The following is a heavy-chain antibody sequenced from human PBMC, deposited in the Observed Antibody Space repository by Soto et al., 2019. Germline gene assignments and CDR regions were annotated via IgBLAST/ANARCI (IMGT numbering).Heavy chain of an antibody. CDR3: ARSRQSEVVAMLASNGMDV. CDR1: GGSINSDDSY. CDR2: IYDSETT. V-gene: IGHV4-30-4*01. D-gene: IGHD2-15*01. Sequence: QVQLQESGPGLVKPSQTLSLTCTVSGGSINSDDSYWSWLRQPPGRGLEWIGYIYDSETTYYNPSRKSRGTISVATSKTQFSLKLKAVTAADTAVYYCARSRQSEVVAMLASNGMDVWCQGTTVIVSS. J-gene: IGHJ6*02.